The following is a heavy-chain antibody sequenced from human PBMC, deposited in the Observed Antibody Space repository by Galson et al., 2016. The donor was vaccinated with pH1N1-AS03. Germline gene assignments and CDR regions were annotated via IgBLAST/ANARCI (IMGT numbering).Heavy chain of an antibody. CDR2: ISFDGNNR. CDR3: AKAAEFASTTYDFEY. Sequence: SLRLSCAASGFIFTSYTMHWVRQAPGKGLEWVVVISFDGNNRYYMDSVKGRFSISRDDSKNTLYLQMNSLRAEDTAVYYCAKAAEFASTTYDFEYWGQGTLVTVTS. D-gene: IGHD5/OR15-5a*01. V-gene: IGHV3-30*18. CDR1: GFIFTSYT. J-gene: IGHJ4*02.